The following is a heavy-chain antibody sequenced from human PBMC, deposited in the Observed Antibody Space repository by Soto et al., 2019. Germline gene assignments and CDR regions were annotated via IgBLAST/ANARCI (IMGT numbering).Heavy chain of an antibody. J-gene: IGHJ3*02. V-gene: IGHV4-31*03. CDR3: ARVPQRYCSGGSCYSDAFDI. Sequence: PSETLSLTCTVSGCSISSGGYYWSWIRQHPGKGLEWIGYIYYSGSTYYNPSLKSRVTISVDTSKNQFSLKLSSVTAADTAVYYCARVPQRYCSGGSCYSDAFDIWGQGTMVTVSS. D-gene: IGHD2-15*01. CDR1: GCSISSGGYY. CDR2: IYYSGST.